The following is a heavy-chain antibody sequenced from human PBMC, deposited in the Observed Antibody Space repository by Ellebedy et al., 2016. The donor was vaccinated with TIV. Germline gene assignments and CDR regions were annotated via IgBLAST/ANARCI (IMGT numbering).Heavy chain of an antibody. J-gene: IGHJ6*02. D-gene: IGHD5-18*01. Sequence: PGGSLRLSCAASGFTVSSNYMSWVRQAPGKGLEWVSVIYSGGSTYYADSVKGRFTISRDNSKNTLYLQMNSLRAEDTAVYYCARDGYSYGYVNYYYGMDVWGQGTTVTVSS. CDR1: GFTVSSNY. V-gene: IGHV3-66*01. CDR2: IYSGGST. CDR3: ARDGYSYGYVNYYYGMDV.